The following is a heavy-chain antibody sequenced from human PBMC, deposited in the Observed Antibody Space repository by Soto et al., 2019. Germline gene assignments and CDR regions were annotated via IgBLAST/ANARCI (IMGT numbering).Heavy chain of an antibody. V-gene: IGHV5-10-1*01. D-gene: IGHD2-2*01. CDR1: GYSFTIYW. J-gene: IGHJ6*02. CDR2: IDPSDSYT. Sequence: GESLKISCKGSGYSFTIYWISGVRQMPGKGLELMVRIDPSDSYTNYSPSFQGHVTISADKSISTAYLQWSSLKASDTAMYYCARVTIVVVPAAYYYGMDVWGQGTTVTVSS. CDR3: ARVTIVVVPAAYYYGMDV.